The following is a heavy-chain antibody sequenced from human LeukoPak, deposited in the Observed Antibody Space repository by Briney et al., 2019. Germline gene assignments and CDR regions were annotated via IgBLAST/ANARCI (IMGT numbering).Heavy chain of an antibody. CDR2: INPSGGST. Sequence: ASVKVSCKASGYTFTSYYMHWVRQAPGQGLEWMGIINPSGGSTSYAQKFQGRVTMTRDTSTSTVYMELSSLRSEDTAVYYCARDFIVLMVYESGYYGMDVWGQGATVTVSS. CDR3: ARDFIVLMVYESGYYGMDV. D-gene: IGHD2-8*01. V-gene: IGHV1-46*01. CDR1: GYTFTSYY. J-gene: IGHJ6*02.